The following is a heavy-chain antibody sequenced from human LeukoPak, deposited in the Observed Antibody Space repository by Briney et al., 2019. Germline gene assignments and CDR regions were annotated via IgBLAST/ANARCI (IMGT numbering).Heavy chain of an antibody. CDR2: ISSSGSTI. D-gene: IGHD5-18*01. Sequence: GGSLRLSCATSGFTFSDYYMSWIRQAPGKGLEWVSYISSSGSTIYYADSVEGRFTISRDNAKNSLYLQMNSLRAEDTAVYYCASQFYSYGSRNLGHWGQGTLVTVSS. CDR1: GFTFSDYY. CDR3: ASQFYSYGSRNLGH. V-gene: IGHV3-11*01. J-gene: IGHJ4*02.